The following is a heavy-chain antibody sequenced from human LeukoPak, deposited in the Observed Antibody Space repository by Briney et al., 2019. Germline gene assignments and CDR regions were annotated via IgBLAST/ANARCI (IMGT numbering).Heavy chain of an antibody. V-gene: IGHV4-59*08. Sequence: SETLSLTCTVSGGSISSYYWGWIRQPPGKGLEWIGYIYYSGSTNYNPSLKSRVTISVDTSKNQFSLKLSSVTAADTAVYYCVGCSGGSCYSSGMDVWGQGTTVTVSS. CDR1: GGSISSYY. CDR3: VGCSGGSCYSSGMDV. D-gene: IGHD2-15*01. J-gene: IGHJ6*02. CDR2: IYYSGST.